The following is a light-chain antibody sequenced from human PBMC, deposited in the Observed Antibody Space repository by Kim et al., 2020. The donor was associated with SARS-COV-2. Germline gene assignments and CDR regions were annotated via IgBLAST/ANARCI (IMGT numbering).Light chain of an antibody. V-gene: IGLV6-57*03. CDR1: SGRNARNY. CDR3: QSYDSSDHVV. J-gene: IGLJ2*01. Sequence: TVTNSCTRCSGRNARNYVQCYQQRPGSAPTTVIYDDNQRPSGVPDRFSGSIDSSSNSASLTISGLKTEDEADYYCQSYDSSDHVVFGGGTQLTVL. CDR2: DDN.